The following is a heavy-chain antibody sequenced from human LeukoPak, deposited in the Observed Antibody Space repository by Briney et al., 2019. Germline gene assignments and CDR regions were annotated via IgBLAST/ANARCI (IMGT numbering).Heavy chain of an antibody. J-gene: IGHJ6*03. Sequence: ASVKVSCKASGYTFTSYHMHWVRQAPGQGLEWMGIINPSGGSTVYGQKFQGRVTMTRDTSKSTVYMEVSRLRSEDTAVYYCAKEGEPGVSVFGVVIPPGYYYYYMDVWGKGTTVTVSS. CDR1: GYTFTSYH. CDR3: AKEGEPGVSVFGVVIPPGYYYYYMDV. V-gene: IGHV1-46*01. D-gene: IGHD3-3*01. CDR2: INPSGGST.